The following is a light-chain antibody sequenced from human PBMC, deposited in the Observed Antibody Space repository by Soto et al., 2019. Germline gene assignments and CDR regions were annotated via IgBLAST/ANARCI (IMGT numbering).Light chain of an antibody. J-gene: IGLJ2*01. V-gene: IGLV1-40*01. CDR2: GNS. CDR3: QSYVIRRSGVV. Sequence: QSVLTQPPSVSGAPGQRVTISCTGSRSNIGAGYDVHWYQQLPGTAPKLLIDGNSNRPSGVPDRFTGSKSGTSASLAIIGLQGEEEADYYCQSYVIRRSGVVFGGGTKVTVL. CDR1: RSNIGAGYD.